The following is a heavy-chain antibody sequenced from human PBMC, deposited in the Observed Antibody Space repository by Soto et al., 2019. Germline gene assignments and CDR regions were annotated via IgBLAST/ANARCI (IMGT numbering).Heavy chain of an antibody. CDR3: ARGKTYYYDSSGPYYYYGMDV. Sequence: GGSLRLSCAASGFTVSSNYMSWVRQAPGKGLEWVSVIYSGGSTYYADSVKGRFTISRDNSKNTLYLQMNSLRAEDTAVYYCARGKTYYYDSSGPYYYYGMDVWGQGTTVTVSS. D-gene: IGHD3-22*01. V-gene: IGHV3-53*01. CDR1: GFTVSSNY. CDR2: IYSGGST. J-gene: IGHJ6*02.